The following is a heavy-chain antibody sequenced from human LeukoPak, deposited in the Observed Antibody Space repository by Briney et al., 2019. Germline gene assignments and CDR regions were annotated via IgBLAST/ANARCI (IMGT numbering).Heavy chain of an antibody. V-gene: IGHV1-2*02. J-gene: IGHJ4*02. CDR3: ASRPYSGSYPGSDY. CDR2: INPNSGGT. CDR1: GYTFTSYY. Sequence: ASVKVSCKASGYTFTSYYMHWVRQAPGQGLERMGWINPNSGGTNYAQKFQGRVTMTRDTSISTAYMELSRLRSDDTAVYYCASRPYSGSYPGSDYWGQGTLVTVSS. D-gene: IGHD1-26*01.